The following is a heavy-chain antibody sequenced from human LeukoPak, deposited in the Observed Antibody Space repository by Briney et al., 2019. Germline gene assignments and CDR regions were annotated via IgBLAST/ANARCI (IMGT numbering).Heavy chain of an antibody. Sequence: GGSLRLSCAASGVTFRSYGMHWVRQAPGKGLEWVSLISTDGNDKLYGDSVKGRFTISRDDSKSTLYLQMNSLRVEDTAVYYCTTKVIRGNSGDDYDDWGQGTLVTVSS. V-gene: IGHV3-30*03. CDR3: TTKVIRGNSGDDYDD. D-gene: IGHD5-12*01. CDR1: GVTFRSYG. CDR2: ISTDGNDK. J-gene: IGHJ4*02.